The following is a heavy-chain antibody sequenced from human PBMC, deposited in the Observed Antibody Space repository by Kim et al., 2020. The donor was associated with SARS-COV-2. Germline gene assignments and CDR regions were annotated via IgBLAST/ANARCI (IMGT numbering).Heavy chain of an antibody. CDR2: LYNSGST. Sequence: SETLSLTCAVSGGSISSSNWWSWVRQPPGKGLEWIGELYNSGSTNYNPSLKSRVTISVDKTKNQFSLKLSSVTAADTAVYYCARATRHLWGAFDIWGQGTMVTVAS. CDR1: GGSISSSNW. D-gene: IGHD3-16*01. J-gene: IGHJ3*02. V-gene: IGHV4-4*02. CDR3: ARATRHLWGAFDI.